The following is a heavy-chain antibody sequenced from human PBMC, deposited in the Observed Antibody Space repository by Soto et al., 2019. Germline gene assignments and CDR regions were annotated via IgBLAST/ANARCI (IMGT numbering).Heavy chain of an antibody. CDR1: GFTFSTHG. J-gene: IGHJ4*02. CDR2: ISYDGRVK. CDR3: AKEALDTAMIMAYFDF. V-gene: IGHV3-30*18. D-gene: IGHD5-18*01. Sequence: GSLRLSCAASGFTFSTHGMHWVRQAPGKGLEWVAVISYDGRVKLYADSVKGRLTISRDNSKNTLYLQMDSLRAEDTAVYYCAKEALDTAMIMAYFDFWGQGTLVTVSS.